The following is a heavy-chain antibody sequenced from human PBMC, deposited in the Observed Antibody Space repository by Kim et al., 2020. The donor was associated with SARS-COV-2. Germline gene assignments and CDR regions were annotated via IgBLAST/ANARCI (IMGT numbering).Heavy chain of an antibody. D-gene: IGHD3-16*01. CDR3: ASHINDYLCGP. CDR1: GFPFSGYW. J-gene: IGHJ5*02. CDR2: IKQDGTEK. V-gene: IGHV3-7*01. Sequence: GGSLRLSCVVSGFPFSGYWMSWVRQAPGKGLEWVANIKQDGTEKHYVDSVRGRFTISRDNAQNSLYLQMNSLRGDDTALSYCASHINDYLCGPWGKGTLV.